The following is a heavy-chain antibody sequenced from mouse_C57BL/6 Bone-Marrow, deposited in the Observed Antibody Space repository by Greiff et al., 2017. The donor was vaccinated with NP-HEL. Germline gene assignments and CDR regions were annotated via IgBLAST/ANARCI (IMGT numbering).Heavy chain of an antibody. J-gene: IGHJ4*01. CDR1: GYTFTDYY. D-gene: IGHD1-1*01. CDR3: ARRGYYGSSYEGYYYAMDY. V-gene: IGHV1-26*01. Sequence: VQLQQSGPELVKPGASVKISCKASGYTFTDYYMNWVKQSHGKSLEWIGDINPNNGGTSYNQKFKGKATLTVDKSSSTAYMELRSLTSEDSAVYYCARRGYYGSSYEGYYYAMDYWGKGTSVTVSS. CDR2: INPNNGGT.